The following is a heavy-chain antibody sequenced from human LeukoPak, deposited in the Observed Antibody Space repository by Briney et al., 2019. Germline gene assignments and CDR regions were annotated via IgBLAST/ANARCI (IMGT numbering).Heavy chain of an antibody. D-gene: IGHD2-8*02. Sequence: GGSLRLSCAASGFTFSSYAMHWVRQAPGKGLEYVSAISSNGGSTYYANSVKGRFTISRDNSKNTLYLQMGSLSAEDMAVYYCARAGGPTDFDYWGQGTLVTVSS. CDR3: ARAGGPTDFDY. J-gene: IGHJ4*02. CDR1: GFTFSSYA. V-gene: IGHV3-64*01. CDR2: ISSNGGST.